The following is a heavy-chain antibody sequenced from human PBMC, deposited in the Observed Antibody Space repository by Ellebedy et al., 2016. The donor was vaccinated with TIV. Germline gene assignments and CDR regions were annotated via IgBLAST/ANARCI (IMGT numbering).Heavy chain of an antibody. J-gene: IGHJ4*02. V-gene: IGHV3-33*03. CDR2: IWYDGSNE. CDR1: GFTFSHYA. Sequence: GESLKISCAASGFTFSHYAMHWVRQAPGKGLEWVAVIWYDGSNEFYADSVKGRFTISRDNAKNSVYLQIDSLRAEDTAVYYCAASEYMSGWSAIDYWGQGTLVTVSS. D-gene: IGHD6-19*01. CDR3: AASEYMSGWSAIDY.